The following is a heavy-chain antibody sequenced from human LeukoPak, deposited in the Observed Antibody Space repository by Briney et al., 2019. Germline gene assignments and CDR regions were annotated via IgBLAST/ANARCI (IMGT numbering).Heavy chain of an antibody. J-gene: IGHJ4*02. D-gene: IGHD5-12*01. CDR3: ARDEGSGYDFSY. CDR2: IYYSGST. CDR1: DGSISSGGYY. V-gene: IGHV4-31*03. Sequence: SQTLSLTCTVSDGSISSGGYYWSWIRQPPGKGLEWIGYIYYSGSTYYNPSLKSRVTISVDTSKNQFSLKLSSVTAADTAVYYCARDEGSGYDFSYWGQGTLVTVSS.